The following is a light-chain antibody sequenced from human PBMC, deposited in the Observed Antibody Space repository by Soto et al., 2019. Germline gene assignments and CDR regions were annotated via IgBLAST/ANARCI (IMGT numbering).Light chain of an antibody. CDR3: QQYGSSPPIT. CDR2: GAS. Sequence: EIVLTQSPGTLSLSPGERATPSCRASQSVSSNYLAWYQQKPGQAPRLLIYGASNRATGIPDRFSGSGSGTDFTLTISRLEPEDFAVYYCQQYGSSPPITFGQGTRLEIK. CDR1: QSVSSNY. J-gene: IGKJ5*01. V-gene: IGKV3-20*01.